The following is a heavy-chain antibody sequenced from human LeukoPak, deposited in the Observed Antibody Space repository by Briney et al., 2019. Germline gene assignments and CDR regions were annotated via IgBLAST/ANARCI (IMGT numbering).Heavy chain of an antibody. V-gene: IGHV5-51*01. Sequence: GESLQISCKGSGYRFTTYWIGWVRQMPGKGLEWMGVIYPGDSDTRYSPSFQGQVTVSADKSVSTAYLQWSSLKASDTAMYYCARRGYCSGGSCYVSAFDIWGQGTMVTVSS. CDR3: ARRGYCSGGSCYVSAFDI. D-gene: IGHD2-15*01. J-gene: IGHJ3*02. CDR2: IYPGDSDT. CDR1: GYRFTTYW.